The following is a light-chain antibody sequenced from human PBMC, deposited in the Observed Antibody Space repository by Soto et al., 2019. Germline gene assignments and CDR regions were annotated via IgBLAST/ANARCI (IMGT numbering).Light chain of an antibody. J-gene: IGKJ4*01. Sequence: DIQLTQSPSFLSASVGDRVTITCRASQGISSYLAGYQQKPVKAPKLLIYAASTLQSGVPSRFSGSGSGTEFTLTISSPQPEDFATYYCQQLNSYPHTCGGGTKVEIK. CDR3: QQLNSYPHT. CDR1: QGISSY. V-gene: IGKV1-9*01. CDR2: AAS.